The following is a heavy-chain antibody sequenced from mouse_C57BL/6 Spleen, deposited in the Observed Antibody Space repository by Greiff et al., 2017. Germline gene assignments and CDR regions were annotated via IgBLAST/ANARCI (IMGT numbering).Heavy chain of an antibody. CDR1: GYTFTSYW. CDR2: IDPSDSET. CDR3: ARGRITTVVATDYAMDY. V-gene: IGHV1-52*01. D-gene: IGHD1-1*01. J-gene: IGHJ4*01. Sequence: VQLQQPGAELVRPGSSVKLSCKASGYTFTSYWMHWVKQRPIQGLEWIGNIDPSDSETHYNQKFKDKATLTVDKSSSTAYMQLSSLTSEDSAVYYCARGRITTVVATDYAMDYWGQGTSGTVSS.